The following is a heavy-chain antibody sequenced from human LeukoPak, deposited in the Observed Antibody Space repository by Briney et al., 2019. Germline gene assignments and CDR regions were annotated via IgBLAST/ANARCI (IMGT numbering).Heavy chain of an antibody. CDR3: AKEYSGSFEY. CDR1: GFTFSSYS. D-gene: IGHD1-26*01. J-gene: IGHJ4*02. Sequence: GGSLRLSCAASGFTFSSYSMNWVRQAPGKGLEWVAFIRYDGSNKYYADSVKGRYTISRDNSKNTVYLQMNSLRPEDTAMYHCAKEYSGSFEYWGQGTLVIVSS. V-gene: IGHV3-30*02. CDR2: IRYDGSNK.